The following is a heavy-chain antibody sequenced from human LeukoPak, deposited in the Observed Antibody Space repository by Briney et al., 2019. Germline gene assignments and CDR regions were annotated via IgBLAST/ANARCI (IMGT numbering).Heavy chain of an antibody. Sequence: GGSLRLSCAASGFTFNTYTMNWVRRAPGRRLEWVASISSSSSYIYYADSVKGRFTISRDNAKNSLYLQMNSLRAEDTAVYYCARVAGYCSSTSNCYSDYWGQGTLVTVSS. CDR2: ISSSSSYI. D-gene: IGHD2-2*01. CDR3: ARVAGYCSSTSNCYSDY. J-gene: IGHJ4*02. CDR1: GFTFNTYT. V-gene: IGHV3-21*01.